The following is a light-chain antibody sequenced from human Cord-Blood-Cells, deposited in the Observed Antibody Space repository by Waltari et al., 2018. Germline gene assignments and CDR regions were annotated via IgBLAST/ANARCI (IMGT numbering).Light chain of an antibody. CDR2: EDS. J-gene: IGLJ1*01. CDR1: SSDVGGYNS. CDR3: SSYTSSSTYV. V-gene: IGLV2-14*01. Sequence: QSALTQPASVSGSPGQSLTISCTGPSSDVGGYNSVSWYPQHPGKAPKLLIYEDSNRPAGVSNRFSGSKSGNTASLTISGLQAEDEADYYCSSYTSSSTYVFGTGTKVTVL.